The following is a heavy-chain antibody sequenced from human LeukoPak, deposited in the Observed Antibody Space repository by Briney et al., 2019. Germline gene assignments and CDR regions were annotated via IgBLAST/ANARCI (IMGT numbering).Heavy chain of an antibody. CDR1: GGTFSSYT. J-gene: IGHJ5*02. D-gene: IGHD3-10*01. Sequence: ASVKVSCKASGGTFSSYTISWVRQAPGQGLEWMGRIIPILGIANYAQKFQGRVTITADKSTSTAYMELSSLRSEDTAVYYCARVRGVSYWFDPWGQGTLVTVSS. CDR3: ARVRGVSYWFDP. V-gene: IGHV1-69*02. CDR2: IIPILGIA.